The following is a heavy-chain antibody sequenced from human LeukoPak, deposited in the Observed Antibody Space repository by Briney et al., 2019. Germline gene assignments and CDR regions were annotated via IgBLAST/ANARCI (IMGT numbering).Heavy chain of an antibody. D-gene: IGHD6-13*01. V-gene: IGHV1-69*06. J-gene: IGHJ5*02. CDR3: ARVPNSSSWYYNWFDP. Sequence: SVKVSCKASGGTFSSYAISWVRQAPGQGLEWVGGIIPIFGTANYAQKFQGRVTITADKSTSTAYMELSSLRSEDTAVYYCARVPNSSSWYYNWFDPWGQGTLVTVSS. CDR2: IIPIFGTA. CDR1: GGTFSSYA.